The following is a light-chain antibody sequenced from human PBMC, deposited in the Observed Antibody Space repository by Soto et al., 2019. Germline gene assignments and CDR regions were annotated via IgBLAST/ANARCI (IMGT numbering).Light chain of an antibody. V-gene: IGKV1-5*01. J-gene: IGKJ1*01. Sequence: DIRMTQSPSTLSASVGDRVTITCRASQSISAWLAWYQQKPGKAPKLLIYDASNLESGVPSRFSGSGSGTEFTLTISSLQPDDFATYYCQQYKSYSRSFGQGTKVDIK. CDR2: DAS. CDR3: QQYKSYSRS. CDR1: QSISAW.